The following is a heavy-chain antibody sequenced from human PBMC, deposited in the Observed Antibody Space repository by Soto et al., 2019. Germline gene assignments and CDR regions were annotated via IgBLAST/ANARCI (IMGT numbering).Heavy chain of an antibody. CDR1: GPTFQDYG. J-gene: IGHJ3*01. V-gene: IGHV3-9*01. CDR3: VKDSSSYLDAFDV. D-gene: IGHD3-10*01. Sequence: EVQLVESGGDLAQPGGSLRLSCAASGPTFQDYGMHWVRQVPGKGLEWVSSINWNSGSTGYADSVKGRFTISRDNAKKSLYLQMNSLRPEDTALYYCVKDSSSYLDAFDVWGQGTMVTVSS. CDR2: INWNSGST.